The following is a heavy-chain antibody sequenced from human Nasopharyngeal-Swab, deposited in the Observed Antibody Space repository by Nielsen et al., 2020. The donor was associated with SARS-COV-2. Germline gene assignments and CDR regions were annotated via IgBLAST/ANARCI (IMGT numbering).Heavy chain of an antibody. J-gene: IGHJ4*02. D-gene: IGHD3-3*01. Sequence: GESLKISCATSGFTFDSYGMSWIRQAPGKGLEWVSALSRTGDKTFHADSVRGRFTVSRDKSKSTMYLQMNSLRGDDTAVYYCAKEMLAGGVVTPWDSWGQGTLVSVSA. V-gene: IGHV3-23*01. CDR1: GFTFDSYG. CDR3: AKEMLAGGVVTPWDS. CDR2: LSRTGDKT.